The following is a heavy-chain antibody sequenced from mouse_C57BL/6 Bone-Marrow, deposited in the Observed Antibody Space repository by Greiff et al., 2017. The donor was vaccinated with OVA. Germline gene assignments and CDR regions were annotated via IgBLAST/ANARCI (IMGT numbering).Heavy chain of an antibody. V-gene: IGHV1-42*01. J-gene: IGHJ2*01. CDR2: INPSTGGT. CDR3: ARYGTGTFDD. Sequence: VQLQQSGPELVKPGASVKISCKASGYSFTGYYMNWVKQSPEKSLEWIGEINPSTGGTTYNQKFKAKATLTVDKSSSTAYMQLKSLTSEDFAVYYCARYGTGTFDDWGQGTTLTVSS. CDR1: GYSFTGYY. D-gene: IGHD4-1*01.